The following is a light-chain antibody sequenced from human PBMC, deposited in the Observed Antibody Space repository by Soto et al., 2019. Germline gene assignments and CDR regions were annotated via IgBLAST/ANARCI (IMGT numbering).Light chain of an antibody. CDR3: QQGYSIHALT. CDR1: QNIFSY. J-gene: IGKJ4*01. Sequence: DIQMTQSPSSLSASVGDRVTITCRASQNIFSYLSWYQHKPGKAPKLLIYAASRLLSGVPSRFSGSGSETEFTLTITYVQPEDFATYYCQQGYSIHALTFGGGTKVELK. V-gene: IGKV1-39*01. CDR2: AAS.